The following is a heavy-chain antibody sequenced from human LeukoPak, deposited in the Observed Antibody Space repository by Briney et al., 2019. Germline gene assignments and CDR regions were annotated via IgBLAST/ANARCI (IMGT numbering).Heavy chain of an antibody. V-gene: IGHV4-4*09. J-gene: IGHJ5*02. D-gene: IGHD2-2*01. CDR3: ARRGVPAAPSLEYNWFDP. Sequence: SETLSLTCTVSGGSISSYYWSWIRQPPGKGLEWIGYIYTSGSTNYNPSLKSRVTISVDTSKNQFSLKLSSVTAADTAVYYCARRGVPAAPSLEYNWFDPWGQGTPVTVSS. CDR1: GGSISSYY. CDR2: IYTSGST.